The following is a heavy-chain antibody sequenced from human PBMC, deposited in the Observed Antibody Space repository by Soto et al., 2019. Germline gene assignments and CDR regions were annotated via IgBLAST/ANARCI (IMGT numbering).Heavy chain of an antibody. CDR2: MNPNSGNS. V-gene: IGHV1-8*01. CDR1: GYTFSSYD. D-gene: IGHD2-15*01. Sequence: QVQLVQSGAEVKKPGASVKVSCKPSGYTFSSYDINWVRQATGQGLEWMGWMNPNSGNSGYARRFEGRVTMTSNTSISTAYMGLSSLKSDDTAVYYCARGGGAYSLDYWGQGTLVTVSS. J-gene: IGHJ4*02. CDR3: ARGGGAYSLDY.